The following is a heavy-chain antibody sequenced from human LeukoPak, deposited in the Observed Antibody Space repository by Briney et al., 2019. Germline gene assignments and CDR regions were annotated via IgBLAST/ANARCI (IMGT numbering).Heavy chain of an antibody. D-gene: IGHD3-16*01. V-gene: IGHV3-23*01. CDR1: GFTFSSYA. CDR3: AKVSVCYGCYLDY. J-gene: IGHJ4*02. Sequence: GGSLRLSCAASGFTFSSYAMTWARRAPGKGLEWVSTISYSGAATYYADSVKGRFTISRDNSRDTVYLQMNNLRAEDTAIYYCAKVSVCYGCYLDYWGQGTLVTVS. CDR2: ISYSGAAT.